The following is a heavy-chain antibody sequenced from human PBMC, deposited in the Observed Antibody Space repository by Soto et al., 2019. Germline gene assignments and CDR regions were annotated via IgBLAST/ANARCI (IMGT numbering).Heavy chain of an antibody. D-gene: IGHD3-3*01. Sequence: SETLSLTCSVSGDSISRGFYYWSWIRQHPGKSLEWIGNIYHTGSTDFNPSLKSRLTMSVDTSKNQFSLRLSSVTAADTAIYYCATRITVFGLLIPPFDPWGQGTQVTV. CDR3: ATRITVFGLLIPPFDP. J-gene: IGHJ5*02. CDR1: GDSISRGFYY. CDR2: IYHTGST. V-gene: IGHV4-31*03.